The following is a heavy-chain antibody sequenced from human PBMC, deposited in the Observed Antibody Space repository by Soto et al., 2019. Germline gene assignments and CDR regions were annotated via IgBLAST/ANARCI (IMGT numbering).Heavy chain of an antibody. CDR1: GFSLSSTRMA. CDR3: AHIVVAGLGYYFDY. D-gene: IGHD6-19*01. J-gene: IGHJ4*02. CDR2: IYWDDDK. V-gene: IGHV2-5*02. Sequence: QITLKESGPTLVKPTQTLTLTCTFSGFSLSSTRMAVGWIRQPPGKALEWLALIYWDDDKRYSPFLKSRLTITKDPSKSPVVLTMSNMDPVDTVRYYCAHIVVAGLGYYFDYWGQGTLVTVSS.